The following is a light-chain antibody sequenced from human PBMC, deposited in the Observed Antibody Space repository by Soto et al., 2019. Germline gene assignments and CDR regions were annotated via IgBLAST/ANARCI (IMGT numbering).Light chain of an antibody. CDR3: QQYRT. CDR1: QSISSW. CDR2: KAS. V-gene: IGKV1-5*03. J-gene: IGKJ1*01. Sequence: DIQMTQSPSTLSASVGDRVTITCRASQSISSWLAWYQQKPGKAPKLLIYKASSLESGVPSRFSGSGSGTEFTLTISSLQPDDSATYYCQQYRTFGPGTKVEIK.